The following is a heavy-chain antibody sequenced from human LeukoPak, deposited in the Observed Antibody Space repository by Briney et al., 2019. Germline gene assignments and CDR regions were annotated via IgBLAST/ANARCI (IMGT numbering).Heavy chain of an antibody. D-gene: IGHD6-19*01. CDR2: IYPGDSDT. Sequence: GESLKISFQGSGSSFTSYRIGWVPQIPGKGLDWMVIIYPGDSDTRYSPSFQAQVTISADKSITTAYLQWSSLKASDTAMYYCARHQYSSAWVDYWGQGTLVTVSS. CDR1: GSSFTSYR. J-gene: IGHJ4*02. V-gene: IGHV5-51*01. CDR3: ARHQYSSAWVDY.